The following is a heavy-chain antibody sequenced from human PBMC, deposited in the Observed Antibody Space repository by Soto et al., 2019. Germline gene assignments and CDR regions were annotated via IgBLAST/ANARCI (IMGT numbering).Heavy chain of an antibody. D-gene: IGHD2-21*01. CDR1: GYSFTNYW. J-gene: IGHJ4*02. CDR3: ARLVNIFDFDY. CDR2: IYVGDSDT. Sequence: PGESLKISCKGSGYSFTNYWIGWVRQMPGKGLEWMGIIYVGDSDTRYSPSFQGQVTISADKSLSTAYLQWSSLKASDTAMYYCARLVNIFDFDYWGQGTLVTVSS. V-gene: IGHV5-51*01.